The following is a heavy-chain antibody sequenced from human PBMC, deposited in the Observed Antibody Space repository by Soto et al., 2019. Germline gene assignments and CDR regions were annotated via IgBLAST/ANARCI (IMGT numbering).Heavy chain of an antibody. V-gene: IGHV4-59*08. D-gene: IGHD1-26*01. CDR2: IYYSGST. CDR1: GGSISRYY. Sequence: QVQLQESCPGLVQPSKTLSLTCTVSGGSISRYYWSWIRQPPGKELQYIGYIYYSGSTNYIPPLKSRVTISADTSTNRFSLTLSSSTAADTAVYYCAIGWWEREGYVMDVWGHGTTVTVS. CDR3: AIGWWEREGYVMDV. J-gene: IGHJ6*02.